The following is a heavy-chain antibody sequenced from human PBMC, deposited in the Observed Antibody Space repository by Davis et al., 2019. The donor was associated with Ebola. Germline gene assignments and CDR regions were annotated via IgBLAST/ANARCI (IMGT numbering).Heavy chain of an antibody. J-gene: IGHJ5*02. V-gene: IGHV4-39*07. CDR3: ARVRNYYGSQWFDP. CDR1: GGSISSSSYY. D-gene: IGHD3-10*01. Sequence: SETLSLTCTVSGGSISSSSYYWSWIRQPPGKGLEWIGEINHSGSTNYNPSLKSRVTISVDTSKNQFSLKLSSVTAADTAVYYCARVRNYYGSQWFDPWGQGTLVTVSS. CDR2: INHSGST.